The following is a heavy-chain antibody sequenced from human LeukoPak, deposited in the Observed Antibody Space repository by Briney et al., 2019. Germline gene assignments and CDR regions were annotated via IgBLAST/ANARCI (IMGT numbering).Heavy chain of an antibody. CDR2: ISSSSTYI. Sequence: GSLRLSCAASGFSFNTYSMNWVRQAPGRGLEWVSSISSSSTYIYYTESVQGRFTISRDDAQNSLYLQMNSLRAEDTGVYYCARDYGRLVDYWGQGTLVTVSS. D-gene: IGHD3-16*01. CDR1: GFSFNTYS. V-gene: IGHV3-21*01. CDR3: ARDYGRLVDY. J-gene: IGHJ4*02.